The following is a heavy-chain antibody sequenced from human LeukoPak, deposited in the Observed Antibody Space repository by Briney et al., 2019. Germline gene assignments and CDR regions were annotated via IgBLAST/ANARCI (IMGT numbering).Heavy chain of an antibody. CDR1: GFTFSSYA. CDR2: ISGSGGST. Sequence: GGSLRLSCAASGFTFSSYAMSWVRQAPGKGLEWVSAISGSGGSTYYADSVKGRFTISRDNSKNTLYLQMNSLRAEDTAVYYCAKDKAITIFRVVTIMYYFDYWGQGTLVTVSS. V-gene: IGHV3-23*01. CDR3: AKDKAITIFRVVTIMYYFDY. D-gene: IGHD3-3*01. J-gene: IGHJ4*02.